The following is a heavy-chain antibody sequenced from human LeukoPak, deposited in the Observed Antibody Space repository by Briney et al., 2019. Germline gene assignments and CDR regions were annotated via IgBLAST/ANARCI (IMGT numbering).Heavy chain of an antibody. CDR3: AKEGYYGSGSFPDS. J-gene: IGHJ4*02. CDR1: GFTFSSYA. Sequence: GGSLRLSCAASGFTFSSYAMTWVRQSPGKGLEWVSGIIGTGGSTNYADSVKGRFTISRDNSKSTLYLQMNSLRAEDTAVYYCAKEGYYGSGSFPDSWGQGTLVTVSS. V-gene: IGHV3-23*01. D-gene: IGHD3-10*01. CDR2: IIGTGGST.